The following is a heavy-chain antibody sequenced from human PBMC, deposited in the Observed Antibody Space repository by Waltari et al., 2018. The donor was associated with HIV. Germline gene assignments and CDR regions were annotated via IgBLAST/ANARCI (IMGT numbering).Heavy chain of an antibody. CDR3: AREERQTAYYGMDV. CDR2: VNAGNGNT. CDR1: GYTFPNYA. J-gene: IGHJ6*02. Sequence: QVQVVQSGAEVKKPGASVKVSCKASGYTFPNYAMHWVRPAPGQRLEWMGWVNAGNGNTKYSQKFQGRVTFTRDTSASTAYMELSSLRSEDTAVYYCAREERQTAYYGMDVWGQGTTVTVSS. D-gene: IGHD6-25*01. V-gene: IGHV1-3*01.